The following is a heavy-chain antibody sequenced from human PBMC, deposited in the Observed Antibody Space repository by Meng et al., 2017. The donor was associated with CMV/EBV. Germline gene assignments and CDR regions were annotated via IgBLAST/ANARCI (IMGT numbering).Heavy chain of an antibody. CDR3: ARGGYCSSTSCLTRVWFDP. V-gene: IGHV4-34*01. D-gene: IGHD2-2*01. J-gene: IGHJ5*02. CDR2: INHSGST. CDR1: SFSGYY. Sequence: SFSGYYCSWIRQPPGKGLEWIGEINHSGSTNYNPSLKSRVTISVDTSKNQFSLKLSSVTAADTAVYYCARGGYCSSTSCLTRVWFDPWGQGTLVTVS.